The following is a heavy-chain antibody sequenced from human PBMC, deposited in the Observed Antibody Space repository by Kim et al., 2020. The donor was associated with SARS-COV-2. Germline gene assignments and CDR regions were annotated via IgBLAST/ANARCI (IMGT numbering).Heavy chain of an antibody. Sequence: GGSPRLSCAASGFTFSSYAMSWVRQAPGKGLEWVSAISGSGGSTYYADSVKGRFSISRDTSKNTLYLQMNSLRPEDTPVFYCAKDYSWFGVWGQGTLVTV. CDR3: AKDYSWFGV. D-gene: IGHD3-10*01. CDR1: GFTFSSYA. CDR2: ISGSGGST. J-gene: IGHJ4*02. V-gene: IGHV3-23*01.